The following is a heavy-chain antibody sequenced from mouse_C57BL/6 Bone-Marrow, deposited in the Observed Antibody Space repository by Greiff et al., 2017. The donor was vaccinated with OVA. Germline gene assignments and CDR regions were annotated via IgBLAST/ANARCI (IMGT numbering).Heavy chain of an antibody. CDR3: ARKRVYYDYDAGAMDY. J-gene: IGHJ4*01. V-gene: IGHV1-69*01. Sequence: QVQLQQPGAELVMPGASVKLSCKASGYTFTSYWMHWVKQRPGQGLEWIGEIDPSDSYTNYNQKFKGKSTLTVDKSSSTAYMQLSSLTSEDSAVYYCARKRVYYDYDAGAMDYWGQGTSVTVSS. D-gene: IGHD2-4*01. CDR2: IDPSDSYT. CDR1: GYTFTSYW.